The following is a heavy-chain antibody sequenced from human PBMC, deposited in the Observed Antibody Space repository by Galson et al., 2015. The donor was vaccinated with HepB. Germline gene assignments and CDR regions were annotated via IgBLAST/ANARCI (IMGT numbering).Heavy chain of an antibody. D-gene: IGHD3-3*01. CDR1: GFTFSSYG. CDR3: ARDPRPRIYDFWSGYYNKYYFDY. J-gene: IGHJ4*02. CDR2: IWYDGSNK. V-gene: IGHV3-33*01. Sequence: SLRLSCAASGFTFSSYGMHWVRQTPGKGLEWVAVIWYDGSNKYYADSVKGRFTISRDNSKNTLYLQMNSLRAEDTAVYYCARDPRPRIYDFWSGYYNKYYFDYWGQGTLVTVSS.